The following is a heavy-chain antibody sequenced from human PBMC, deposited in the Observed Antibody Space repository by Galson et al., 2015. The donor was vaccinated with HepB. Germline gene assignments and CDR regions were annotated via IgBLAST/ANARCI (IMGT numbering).Heavy chain of an antibody. V-gene: IGHV3-21*01. Sequence: SLRLSCAASGFTFSSYSMNWVRQAPGKGLEWVSSISSSSSYIYYADSVKGRFTISRDNSKNTLYLHMNSLRAEDTAVYYCAKAGYYYDSSGYYYSHWGQGTLVTVSS. CDR3: AKAGYYYDSSGYYYSH. CDR2: ISSSSSYI. J-gene: IGHJ4*02. CDR1: GFTFSSYS. D-gene: IGHD3-22*01.